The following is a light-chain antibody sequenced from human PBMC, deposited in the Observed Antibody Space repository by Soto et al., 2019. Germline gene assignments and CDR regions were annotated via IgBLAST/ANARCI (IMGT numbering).Light chain of an antibody. CDR1: QSVSSY. Sequence: IVLTQSPATLSLSPGERATLSCRASQSVSSYLAWYQQKPGQAPSLLIYDASNRATGIPARFSGSGSGTDFTLTISGLQPEDFAVYYCQQYGSLSWTFGQGTKVDI. CDR2: DAS. CDR3: QQYGSLSWT. J-gene: IGKJ1*01. V-gene: IGKV3-11*01.